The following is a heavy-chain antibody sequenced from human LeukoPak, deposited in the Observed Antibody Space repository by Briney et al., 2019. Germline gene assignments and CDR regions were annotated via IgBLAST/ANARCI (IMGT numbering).Heavy chain of an antibody. V-gene: IGHV4-34*01. D-gene: IGHD4-17*01. J-gene: IGHJ5*02. CDR3: ARLMTTVSLNWFDP. CDR1: GGSFSGYY. CDR2: INHSGST. Sequence: SETLSLTCAVYGGSFSGYYWSSIRQPPGKGLEWIGEINHSGSTNYNPSLKSRVTISVDTSKNQFSLKLSSVTAADTAVYYCARLMTTVSLNWFDPWGQGTLVTVSS.